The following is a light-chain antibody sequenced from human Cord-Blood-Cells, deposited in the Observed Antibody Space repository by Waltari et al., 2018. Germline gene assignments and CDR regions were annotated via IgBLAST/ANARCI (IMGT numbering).Light chain of an antibody. CDR1: SLRSYY. J-gene: IGLJ3*02. V-gene: IGLV3-19*01. CDR2: GKN. CDR3: NSRDSSGNHWV. Sequence: SSELTQDPAVSVALGQTVRITCQGDSLRSYYASWYQQKPGQAPVLVLHGKNNRPPGIPDRFSGSSSGNTASLTITGAQAEDEADYYCNSRDSSGNHWVFGGGTKLTVL.